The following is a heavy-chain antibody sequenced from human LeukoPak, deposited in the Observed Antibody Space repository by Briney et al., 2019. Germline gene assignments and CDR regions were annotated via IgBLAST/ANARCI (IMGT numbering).Heavy chain of an antibody. J-gene: IGHJ4*02. CDR3: AKERAGYTNPYYFDY. CDR1: GFTFSTYA. D-gene: IGHD3-16*02. V-gene: IGHV3-23*01. CDR2: ISGSGANT. Sequence: GGSLRLSCAASGFTFSTYAMSWVRQAPGKGLEWVSTISGSGANTYYADSVRGRFTISRDNSKNTLYLHMNSLRAEDTAVYCCAKERAGYTNPYYFDYWGQGTLVTVSS.